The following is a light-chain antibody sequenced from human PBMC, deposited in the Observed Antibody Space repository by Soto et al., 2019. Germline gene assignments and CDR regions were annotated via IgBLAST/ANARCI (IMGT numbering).Light chain of an antibody. V-gene: IGKV1-39*01. CDR2: TAS. J-gene: IGKJ1*01. Sequence: DIRMTQSPSSLSASVGDTVTITCRASQGISDYLSWFQHKPGEAPKLPIYTASSLQGGVPLRFSGAGSRTDFSLTISGLQPEDSATYYCQQTYTFPWTFGQGTKVDIK. CDR3: QQTYTFPWT. CDR1: QGISDY.